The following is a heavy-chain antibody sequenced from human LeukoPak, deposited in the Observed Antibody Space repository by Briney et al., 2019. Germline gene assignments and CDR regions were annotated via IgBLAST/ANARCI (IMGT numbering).Heavy chain of an antibody. J-gene: IGHJ6*03. V-gene: IGHV3-30*02. CDR3: ARKKSVYRSSSSTYYYMDV. Sequence: PGGSLRLSCAASGFTFGSYGVHWVRQAPGEGLEWVAFIRHDGSDKYYADSVKGRFTISRDNSKSTLYLQMNSLRAEDTAVYHCARKKSVYRSSSSTYYYMDVWGKGTTVTVSS. CDR1: GFTFGSYG. CDR2: IRHDGSDK. D-gene: IGHD6-6*01.